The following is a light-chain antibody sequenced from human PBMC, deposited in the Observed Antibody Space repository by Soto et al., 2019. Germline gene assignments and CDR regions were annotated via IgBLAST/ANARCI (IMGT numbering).Light chain of an antibody. J-gene: IGKJ2*01. V-gene: IGKV3-15*01. CDR1: QSVSSN. CDR3: QQYNTWPPHT. CDR2: GAS. Sequence: EIVMTQSPATLSASPGKTATLSCRASQSVSSNLAWYQKKPGQAPRLLIFGASFRATGIPARFSGSGSGTEFTLTISSLQSEDFAVYYCQQYNTWPPHTFGQGTRLEIK.